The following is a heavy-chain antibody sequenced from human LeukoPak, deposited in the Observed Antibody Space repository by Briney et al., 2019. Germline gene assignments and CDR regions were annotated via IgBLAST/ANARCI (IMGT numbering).Heavy chain of an antibody. J-gene: IGHJ4*02. CDR2: ISGSGGTT. D-gene: IGHD6-19*01. CDR3: AKDRRQWLGYFDY. CDR1: GFTFTSYA. Sequence: PGGSLRLSCAASGFTFTSYAMSWVRRAPGKGLEWVSGISGSGGTTYYADSVKGRFTISRDNSKNTLYMQMNSLRAEDTAVYYCAKDRRQWLGYFDYWGQRALATVSS. V-gene: IGHV3-23*01.